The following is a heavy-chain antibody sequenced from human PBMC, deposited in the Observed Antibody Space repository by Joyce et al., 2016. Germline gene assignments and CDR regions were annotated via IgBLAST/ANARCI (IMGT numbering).Heavy chain of an antibody. Sequence: QVQLVQSGTEVQKPGASVKVSCKASGYTFTSYYLHWVRQAPGQGLGWMGIVNPSGGGTTYGQKFQGTVTMTRDTSTSTVYMELGSLRSEDTAVYYCARVSFGNDKGRLNPAMFEYWGLGTLVTVSS. CDR3: ARVSFGNDKGRLNPAMFEY. J-gene: IGHJ4*02. D-gene: IGHD5-12*01. CDR1: GYTFTSYY. V-gene: IGHV1-46*01. CDR2: VNPSGGGT.